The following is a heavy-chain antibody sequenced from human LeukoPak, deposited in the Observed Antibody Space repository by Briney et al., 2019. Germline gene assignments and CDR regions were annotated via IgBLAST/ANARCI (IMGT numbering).Heavy chain of an antibody. V-gene: IGHV3-30-3*01. CDR1: GFTFSSYA. CDR2: ISYYGSNK. Sequence: GGSLRLSCAASGFTFSSYAMHWVRQAPGKGLEWVAVISYYGSNKYYADSVKGRFTISRDNSKNTLYLQMNSLRAEDTAVYYCASESVVVTATSFDYWGQGTLVTVSS. J-gene: IGHJ4*02. CDR3: ASESVVVTATSFDY. D-gene: IGHD2-21*02.